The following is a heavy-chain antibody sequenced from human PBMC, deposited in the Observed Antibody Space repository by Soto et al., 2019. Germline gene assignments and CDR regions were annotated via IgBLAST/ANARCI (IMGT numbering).Heavy chain of an antibody. CDR3: ARQEAGSYFDF. V-gene: IGHV3-30*03. J-gene: IGHJ4*01. D-gene: IGHD1-26*01. Sequence: VQLLESGGGLVQPGGSLRLSCAASGFTFSSYAMSWVRQAPGEGLQWVAVISSDGRDEQYADSVKGRFTVSRDNSKSTFYLQMNSLSPEDTAVYSCARQEAGSYFDFWGHGTLVTVSS. CDR1: GFTFSSYA. CDR2: ISSDGRDE.